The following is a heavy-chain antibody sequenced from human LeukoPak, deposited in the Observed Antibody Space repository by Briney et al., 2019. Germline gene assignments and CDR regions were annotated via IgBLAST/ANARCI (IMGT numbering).Heavy chain of an antibody. J-gene: IGHJ4*02. CDR1: GFTFSSYA. CDR3: ARGGSNSWAHFDY. V-gene: IGHV3-64*01. Sequence: PRGSLRLSCAASGFTFSSYAMHWVRQAPRKGLEFVSGISSDGRSTYYAKSVKGRFTISRDNSKNTLFVQMGSLRAEDMAVYYCARGGSNSWAHFDYWGQGTLVTVSS. D-gene: IGHD6-13*01. CDR2: ISSDGRST.